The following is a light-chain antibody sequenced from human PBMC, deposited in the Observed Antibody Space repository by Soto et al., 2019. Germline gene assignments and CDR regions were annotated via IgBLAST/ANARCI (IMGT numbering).Light chain of an antibody. CDR3: CSYTSSSTYV. Sequence: QSVLTQPASVSGSPGQSIAISCTGSSGGVGAYNYVSWYQQYSGKAPKLMIYDVSNRPSGVSDRFSGSKSGNTASLTISGLQAEDEADYSCCSYTSSSTYVFRTGTKVTVL. CDR2: DVS. CDR1: SGGVGAYNY. J-gene: IGLJ1*01. V-gene: IGLV2-14*01.